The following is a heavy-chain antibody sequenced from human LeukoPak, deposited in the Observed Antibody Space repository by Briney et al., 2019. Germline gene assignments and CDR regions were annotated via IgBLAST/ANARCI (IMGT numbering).Heavy chain of an antibody. Sequence: GASLRLSCAASGFTFSSYAMSWVRQAPGKGLEWVSSISSSSSYIYYADLVKGRFTISRDNAKNSLYLQMNSLRAEDTAVYYCARPLQTYYYGMDVWGQGTTVTVSS. V-gene: IGHV3-21*01. CDR3: ARPLQTYYYGMDV. CDR2: ISSSSSYI. CDR1: GFTFSSYA. J-gene: IGHJ6*02.